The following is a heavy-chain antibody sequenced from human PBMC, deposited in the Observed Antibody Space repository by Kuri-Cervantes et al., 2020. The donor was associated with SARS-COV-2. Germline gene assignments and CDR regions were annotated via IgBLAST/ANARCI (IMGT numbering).Heavy chain of an antibody. V-gene: IGHV3-74*01. CDR3: ARDRYDFWSGLGYYYYGMDV. CDR1: GFTFSSYW. D-gene: IGHD3-3*01. Sequence: GESLKISCAASGFTFSSYWMHWVRQAPGKGLVWVSRINRDGSSTSYADSVKGRFTISRDNAKNTLYLQMNSLRAEDTAVYYCARDRYDFWSGLGYYYYGMDVWGQGTTVTVSS. CDR2: INRDGSST. J-gene: IGHJ6*02.